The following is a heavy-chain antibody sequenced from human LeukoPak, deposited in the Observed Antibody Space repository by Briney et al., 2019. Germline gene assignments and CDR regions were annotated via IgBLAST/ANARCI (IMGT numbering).Heavy chain of an antibody. CDR3: AISRTGSNRGPPYYFDY. V-gene: IGHV3-74*01. J-gene: IGHJ4*02. Sequence: GGSLRLSCAASGFTFSSYWMHWVRQAPGKGLVWVSRINADGSRTSYADSVKGRFTISRDNAKNTLYLQMNSLRAEDTAVYYCAISRTGSNRGPPYYFDYWGQGTLVPVSS. CDR2: INADGSRT. D-gene: IGHD2-2*01. CDR1: GFTFSSYW.